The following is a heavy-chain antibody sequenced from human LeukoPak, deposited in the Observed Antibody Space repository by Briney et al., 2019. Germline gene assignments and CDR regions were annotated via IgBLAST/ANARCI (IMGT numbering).Heavy chain of an antibody. J-gene: IGHJ4*02. CDR2: IIPIFGTA. D-gene: IGHD2-8*01. V-gene: IGHV1-69*13. CDR1: GGTFTSYA. Sequence: ASVTVSFTASGGTFTSYAISWVRQAPRPGLEWMGGIIPIFGTANYAQKFQGRVTITADESTSTAYMELSSLRSEDTAVYYCARRSLSGVGNFDYWGQGTLVTVSS. CDR3: ARRSLSGVGNFDY.